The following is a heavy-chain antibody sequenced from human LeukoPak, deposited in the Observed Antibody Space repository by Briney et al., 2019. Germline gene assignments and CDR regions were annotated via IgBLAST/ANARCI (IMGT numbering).Heavy chain of an antibody. CDR2: IKQDGSEK. Sequence: HPGGSLRLSCAASGFTFSSYWMSWVRQAPGKGLEWVANIKQDGSEKYYVDSVKGRFTISRDNAKNSLYLQMNSLRAEDTAVYYCARDIGSSGEYFDYWGQGTLVTVSS. CDR1: GFTFSSYW. CDR3: ARDIGSSGEYFDY. V-gene: IGHV3-7*01. J-gene: IGHJ4*02. D-gene: IGHD6-6*01.